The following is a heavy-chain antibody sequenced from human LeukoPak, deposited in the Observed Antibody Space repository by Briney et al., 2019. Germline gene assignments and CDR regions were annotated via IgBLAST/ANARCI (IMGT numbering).Heavy chain of an antibody. V-gene: IGHV3-21*04. Sequence: GGSLRLSCAASGFTFSSYSMNWVRQAPGKGLEWVSFISSSSSYIYYADSVKGRFTISRDNAKNSLYLQMNSLRAEDTALYYCAKKGTAATLDYWGQGTLVTVSS. CDR3: AKKGTAATLDY. D-gene: IGHD2-15*01. J-gene: IGHJ4*02. CDR2: ISSSSSYI. CDR1: GFTFSSYS.